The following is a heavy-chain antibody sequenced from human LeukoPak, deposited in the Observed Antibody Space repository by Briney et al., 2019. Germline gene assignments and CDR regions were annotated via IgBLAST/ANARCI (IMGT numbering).Heavy chain of an antibody. D-gene: IGHD6-19*01. V-gene: IGHV4-4*07. J-gene: IGHJ5*02. CDR2: IYTCGST. Sequence: SETLSLTCTVSGGSISSYYWSWIRQPAGKGLEWIGRIYTCGSTNYNPSLKRRVTMSVGTSKNQFSLKLSSVTAADTAVYCCARGRGIAVALWWFDPWGQGTLVTVSS. CDR1: GGSISSYY. CDR3: ARGRGIAVALWWFDP.